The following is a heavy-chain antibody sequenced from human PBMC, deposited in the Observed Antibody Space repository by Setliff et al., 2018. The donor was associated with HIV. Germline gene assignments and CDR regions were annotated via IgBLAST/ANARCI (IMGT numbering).Heavy chain of an antibody. D-gene: IGHD3-22*01. V-gene: IGHV3-11*04. CDR2: ITSSGSTV. CDR3: ARARPYYYDINGYPRGYFDY. Sequence: GGSLRLSCAASGFTFSDYYMSWIRQAPGKGLEWVSCITSSGSTVYYADSVKGRFTISRDNAKNSLYLQMNSLRAEETAVYYCARARPYYYDINGYPRGYFDYWGQGTLVTVSS. J-gene: IGHJ4*02. CDR1: GFTFSDYY.